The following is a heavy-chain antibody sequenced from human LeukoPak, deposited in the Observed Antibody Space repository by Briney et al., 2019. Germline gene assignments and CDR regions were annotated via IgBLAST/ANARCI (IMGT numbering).Heavy chain of an antibody. Sequence: ASVKVSCKASGYTFTTYGITWVRQAPGQGLEWMGWISGKNGSTKYAQKFQGRVTMTTDTSTSTAHMELMSLRSDDTAVYYCARDRDYEFWIGLLGYYMDVWGKGTTVTVSS. CDR1: GYTFTTYG. CDR2: ISGKNGST. J-gene: IGHJ6*03. D-gene: IGHD3-3*01. V-gene: IGHV1-18*01. CDR3: ARDRDYEFWIGLLGYYMDV.